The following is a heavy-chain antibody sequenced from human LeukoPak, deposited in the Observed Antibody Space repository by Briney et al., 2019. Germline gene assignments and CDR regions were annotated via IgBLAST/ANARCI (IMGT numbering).Heavy chain of an antibody. D-gene: IGHD2-2*01. Sequence: SETLSLTCTVSGGPISSYYWSWIRQPPGKGLEWIGYIYYSGSTNYNPSLKSRVTISVDTSKNQFSLKLSSVTAADTAVYYCARRQYQLLSAMYYYYMDVWGKGTTVTVSS. CDR1: GGPISSYY. CDR3: ARRQYQLLSAMYYYYMDV. CDR2: IYYSGST. J-gene: IGHJ6*03. V-gene: IGHV4-59*01.